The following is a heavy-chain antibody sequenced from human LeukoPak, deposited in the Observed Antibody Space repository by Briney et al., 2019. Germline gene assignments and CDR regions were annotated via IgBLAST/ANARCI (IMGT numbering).Heavy chain of an antibody. V-gene: IGHV1-18*01. D-gene: IGHD6-13*01. CDR1: GYTFTSYG. CDR2: ISAYNGNT. Sequence: ASVTVSFKASGYTFTSYGISWVRQAPGQGLEWMGWISAYNGNTNYAQKLQGRVTMTTDTSTSTAYMELRSLRSDDTAVYYCARGEGGQQLAYFDYWGQGTLVTVSS. CDR3: ARGEGGQQLAYFDY. J-gene: IGHJ4*02.